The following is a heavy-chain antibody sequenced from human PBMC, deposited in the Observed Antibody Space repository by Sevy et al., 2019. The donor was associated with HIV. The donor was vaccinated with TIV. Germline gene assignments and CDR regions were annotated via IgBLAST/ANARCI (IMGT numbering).Heavy chain of an antibody. CDR3: STDIVVQSGYSYDFSRINPDFSHNSGADV. CDR1: GFTFRNAW. D-gene: IGHD5-18*01. J-gene: IGHJ6*02. Sequence: GGSLRLSCAASGFTFRNAWMTWVRQVPGKGLEWVGRIVNNPDGGTADYAAPVKGRFTISRDDSKNMLYLQMNSLKTEDTAVYYCSTDIVVQSGYSYDFSRINPDFSHNSGADVWGQGTTFTVSS. CDR2: IVNNPDGGTA. V-gene: IGHV3-15*04.